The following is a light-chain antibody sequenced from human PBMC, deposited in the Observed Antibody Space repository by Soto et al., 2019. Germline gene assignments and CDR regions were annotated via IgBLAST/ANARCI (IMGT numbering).Light chain of an antibody. Sequence: VLTQSPATLSLSPGERVTLSCRASRSVSSYLAWYQQTPGQAPRLLISDASNRATGIPARFSGSGSGTDFTLTISSLEPEDVAVSYCQHRSNWPPALTFGGGTKVEIK. V-gene: IGKV3-11*01. CDR2: DAS. J-gene: IGKJ4*01. CDR3: QHRSNWPPALT. CDR1: RSVSSY.